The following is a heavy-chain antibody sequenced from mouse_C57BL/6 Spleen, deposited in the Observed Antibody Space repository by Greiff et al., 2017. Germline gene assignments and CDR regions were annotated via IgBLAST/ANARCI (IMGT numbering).Heavy chain of an antibody. CDR2: IYPRSGNT. D-gene: IGHD1-3*01. Sequence: QVQLQQSGAELARPGASVKLSCKASGYTFTSYGISWVKQRTGQGLEWIGEIYPRSGNTYYNEKFKGKATLTADKSSSTACMGLRSLASEDSAVYFCARDELLAMDYWGQGTSVTVSS. J-gene: IGHJ4*01. CDR1: GYTFTSYG. CDR3: ARDELLAMDY. V-gene: IGHV1-81*01.